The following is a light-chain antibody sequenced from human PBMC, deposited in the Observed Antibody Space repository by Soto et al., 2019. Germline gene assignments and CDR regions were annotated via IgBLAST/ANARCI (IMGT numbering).Light chain of an antibody. CDR3: QQYDNLPT. CDR1: QDISNY. V-gene: IGKV1-33*01. CDR2: DAS. Sequence: DIQMTQSPSSLSASVGDRVTITCQASQDISNYLNWYQQKPGKAPKLLIYDASTLETGVPSRFSGSGSGKDFTFTISSLQTEDIATYYCQQYDNLPTFGGGTKVEIK. J-gene: IGKJ4*01.